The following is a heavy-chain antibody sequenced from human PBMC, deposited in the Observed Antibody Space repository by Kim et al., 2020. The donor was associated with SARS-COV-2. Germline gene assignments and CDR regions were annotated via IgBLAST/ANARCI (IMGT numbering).Heavy chain of an antibody. Sequence: YYAGSVKGRFTISRDNSENTLYLQVGSLRTEDMAVYFCARSAPDSTGYFDYWGQGTLVTVSS. J-gene: IGHJ4*02. V-gene: IGHV3-64*02. D-gene: IGHD3-22*01. CDR3: ARSAPDSTGYFDY.